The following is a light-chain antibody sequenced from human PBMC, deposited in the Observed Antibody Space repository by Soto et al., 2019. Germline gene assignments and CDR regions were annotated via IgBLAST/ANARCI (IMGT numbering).Light chain of an antibody. Sequence: TVLTQSPDTLSLSPGGRATLSCRASSSVSSRDLAWYQQKPGQGPRLLMYGASNRATGIPDRFGGSGSGPEFTLTISRLEPEDSAVYYCQQFRTSPLTFGGGTKVEIK. V-gene: IGKV3-20*01. CDR2: GAS. CDR1: SSVSSRD. CDR3: QQFRTSPLT. J-gene: IGKJ4*01.